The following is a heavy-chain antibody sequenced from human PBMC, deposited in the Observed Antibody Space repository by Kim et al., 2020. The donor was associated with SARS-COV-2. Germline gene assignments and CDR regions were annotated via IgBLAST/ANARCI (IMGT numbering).Heavy chain of an antibody. CDR1: GYTFTGYY. J-gene: IGHJ4*02. D-gene: IGHD3-22*01. V-gene: IGHV1-2*06. Sequence: ASVKFSCKASGYTFTGYYMHWVRQAPGQGLEWMGRINPNSGGTNYAQKFQGRVTMTRDTSISTAYMELSRLRSDDTAVYYCARDPPYDSSGLDLDYWGQGTLVTVSS. CDR3: ARDPPYDSSGLDLDY. CDR2: INPNSGGT.